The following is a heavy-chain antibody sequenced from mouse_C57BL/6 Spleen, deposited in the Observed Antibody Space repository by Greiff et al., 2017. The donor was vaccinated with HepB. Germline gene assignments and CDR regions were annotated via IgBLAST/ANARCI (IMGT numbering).Heavy chain of an antibody. Sequence: VQLQQSGAELARPGASVKMSCKASGYTFTSYTMHWVKQRPGQGLDWIGYINPSSGYTKYNQNFKDKSTLTADKSSSTAYMQLSSLTYEDSAVYFCARGDDDDGRAYWGQGTLVTVAA. V-gene: IGHV1-4*01. J-gene: IGHJ3*01. CDR2: INPSSGYT. CDR1: GYTFTSYT. D-gene: IGHD2-4*01. CDR3: ARGDDDDGRAY.